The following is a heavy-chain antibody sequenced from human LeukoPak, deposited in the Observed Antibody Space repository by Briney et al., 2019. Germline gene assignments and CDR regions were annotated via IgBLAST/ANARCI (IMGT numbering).Heavy chain of an antibody. Sequence: NPSETLSLTCTVSGGSISSSSYYWGWIRQPPGKGLEWIGSIYYSGSTYYNPSLKSRVTISVDTSKNQFSLKLSSVTAADTAVYYCAREEEYYYYGMDVWGQGTTVTVSS. J-gene: IGHJ6*02. V-gene: IGHV4-39*02. CDR3: AREEEYYYYGMDV. CDR2: IYYSGST. CDR1: GGSISSSSYY.